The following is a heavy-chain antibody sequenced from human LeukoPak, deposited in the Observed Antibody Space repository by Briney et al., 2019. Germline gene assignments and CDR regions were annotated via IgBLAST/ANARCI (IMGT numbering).Heavy chain of an antibody. CDR1: GFTFRRHG. V-gene: IGHV3-30*18. D-gene: IGHD6-13*01. J-gene: IGHJ4*02. CDR2: ISYDGSNK. CDR3: TKDRSSSWSFDY. Sequence: GGFLRLSCAASGFTFRRHGMHWVRQAPGKGLEWVAVISYDGSNKNYADSVKGRFTISRDNSKNTLYLQMNSLRAEDTAVYYCTKDRSSSWSFDYWGQGTLVTVSS.